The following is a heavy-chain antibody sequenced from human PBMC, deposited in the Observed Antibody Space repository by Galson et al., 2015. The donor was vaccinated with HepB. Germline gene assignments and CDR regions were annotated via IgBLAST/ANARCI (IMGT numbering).Heavy chain of an antibody. V-gene: IGHV5-10-1*01. CDR1: GYTFTAFW. D-gene: IGHD3-10*01. Sequence: QSGAEVKKPGESLRISCKGSGYTFTAFWITWVRQIPGKGLEWMGRIDPSDSYTDYSPSFRGHVTISTDKSITTAYLQWSSLRASDTAIYYCVRRHYYFASVTWYNVSDYWGQGTLVTVSS. CDR2: IDPSDSYT. J-gene: IGHJ4*02. CDR3: VRRHYYFASVTWYNVSDY.